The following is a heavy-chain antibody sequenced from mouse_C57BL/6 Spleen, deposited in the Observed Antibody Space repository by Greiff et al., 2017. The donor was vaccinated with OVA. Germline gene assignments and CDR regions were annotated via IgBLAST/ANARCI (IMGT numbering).Heavy chain of an antibody. D-gene: IGHD1-1*01. CDR3: TTHYYGSSYKYFDV. Sequence: EVQLQQSGAELVRPGASVKLSCTASGFNIKDYYMHWVKQRPEQGLEWIGRIDPEDGDTEYAPKFQGKATMTADTSSNTAYLQPSSLTSEDTAVYYCTTHYYGSSYKYFDVWGTGTTVTVSS. CDR2: IDPEDGDT. J-gene: IGHJ1*03. CDR1: GFNIKDYY. V-gene: IGHV14-1*01.